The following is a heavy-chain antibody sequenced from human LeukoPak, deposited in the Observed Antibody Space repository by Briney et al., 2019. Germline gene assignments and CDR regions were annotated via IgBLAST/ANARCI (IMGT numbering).Heavy chain of an antibody. V-gene: IGHV3-48*01. CDR1: GFTLSSYS. CDR2: ISSSGSTI. D-gene: IGHD2-2*01. J-gene: IGHJ4*02. CDR3: AVLTYQLLDYYFDY. Sequence: GGSLRLSCAASGFTLSSYSMNWVRQAPGKGLEWVSCISSSGSTIYYADSVKGRFTISRDNAKNSLYLQMNSLRAEDTAVYYCAVLTYQLLDYYFDYWGQGTLVTVSS.